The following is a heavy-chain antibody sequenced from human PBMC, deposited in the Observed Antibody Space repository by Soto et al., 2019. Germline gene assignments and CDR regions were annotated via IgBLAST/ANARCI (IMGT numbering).Heavy chain of an antibody. V-gene: IGHV4-59*01. CDR3: AREGTMVRGIIP. CDR1: GASISSSY. J-gene: IGHJ5*02. CDR2: IYHSGST. D-gene: IGHD3-10*01. Sequence: SETLSLTCTVSGASISSSYWNWLRRHPWKGLEWVGNIYHSGSTKYNPSLKSRVTISVDTSKNQFSVKLSSVTAADTAGYYCAREGTMVRGIIPWGQGTLVTV.